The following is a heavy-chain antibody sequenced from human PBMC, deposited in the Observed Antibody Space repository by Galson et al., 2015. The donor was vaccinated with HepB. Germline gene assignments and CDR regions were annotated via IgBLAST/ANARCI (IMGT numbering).Heavy chain of an antibody. Sequence: SLRLSCAASGFTFSSYGMHWVRQAPGKGLEWVAVISYDGSNKYYADSVKGRFTISRDNSKNTLYLQMNSLRAEDTAVYYCAKDSVQTTDDYGGEFDYWGQGTLVTVSS. J-gene: IGHJ4*02. D-gene: IGHD4-17*01. CDR1: GFTFSSYG. V-gene: IGHV3-30*18. CDR3: AKDSVQTTDDYGGEFDY. CDR2: ISYDGSNK.